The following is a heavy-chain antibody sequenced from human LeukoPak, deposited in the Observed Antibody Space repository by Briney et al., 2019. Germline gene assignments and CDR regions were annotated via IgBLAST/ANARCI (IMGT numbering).Heavy chain of an antibody. J-gene: IGHJ4*02. CDR1: GGSISSYY. D-gene: IGHD3-22*01. CDR2: VFHSGST. V-gene: IGHV4-59*08. CDR3: ARDSSGYYRIDY. Sequence: SETQSLTCTVSGGSISSYYWSWIRQPPGKGLEWIGYVFHSGSTNYNPSLKSRVTISVDTSKNQFSLKLTSVTAADTAVYYCARDSSGYYRIDYWGQGTLVTVSS.